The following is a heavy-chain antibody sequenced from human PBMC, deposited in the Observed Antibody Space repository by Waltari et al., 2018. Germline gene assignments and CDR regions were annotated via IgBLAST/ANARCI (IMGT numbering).Heavy chain of an antibody. CDR3: TRLISPDFFDTFDV. CDR1: GVTFSNYW. J-gene: IGHJ3*01. V-gene: IGHV3-21*04. CDR2: IRPGNGNT. D-gene: IGHD3-3*01. Sequence: EVQLVESGGGSVQPGGSLRLSCAASGVTFSNYWLNWVRQAPGKGLEWVGWIRPGNGNTAYSRKFQDKITLTRDTLGNTLYMDLSRLTSDDTAIYYCTRLISPDFFDTFDVWGQGTLVTVSS.